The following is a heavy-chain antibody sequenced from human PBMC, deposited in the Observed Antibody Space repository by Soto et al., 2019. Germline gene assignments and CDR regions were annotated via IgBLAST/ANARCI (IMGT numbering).Heavy chain of an antibody. CDR1: ADTFNSYS. V-gene: IGHV1-69*01. Sequence: QVQLVQSGAEVKKPGSSVKVSCKASADTFNSYSLSWLRQAPGQRLEWMGGITPVLGTADYAQSFEDRLTITADDSTSTVYMELRSLRSDDTAVYYCARSLEGTTVTNWFDPWGQGALVTVSS. J-gene: IGHJ5*02. CDR2: ITPVLGTA. D-gene: IGHD4-17*01. CDR3: ARSLEGTTVTNWFDP.